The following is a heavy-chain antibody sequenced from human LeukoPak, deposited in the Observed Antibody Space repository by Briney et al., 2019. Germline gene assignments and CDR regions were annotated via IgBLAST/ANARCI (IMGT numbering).Heavy chain of an antibody. CDR3: ASGDYYDSSDFDY. D-gene: IGHD3-22*01. Sequence: SVKVSCKASGGTFSSYAISWVRQAPGQGLEWMGRIIPIFGTANYAQKFQGRVTITTDESTSTAYMELSSLRSEDTAVYYCASGDYYDSSDFDYWGQGTLVSVSP. CDR2: IIPIFGTA. V-gene: IGHV1-69*05. J-gene: IGHJ4*02. CDR1: GGTFSSYA.